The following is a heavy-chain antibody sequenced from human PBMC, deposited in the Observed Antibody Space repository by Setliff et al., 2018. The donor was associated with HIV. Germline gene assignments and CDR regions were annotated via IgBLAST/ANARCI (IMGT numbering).Heavy chain of an antibody. CDR1: GYTFTSYD. CDR2: MNPNSGNT. V-gene: IGHV1-8*01. Sequence: ASVKVSCKASGYTFTSYDINWVRQATGQGLEWMGWMNPNSGNTGYAQKFQGRVTMTTDTSTNTAYMELRSLRSDDTAVYYCARGQIIVARSSSTVTAIDYWGQGTLVTVSS. CDR3: ARGQIIVARSSSTVTAIDY. J-gene: IGHJ4*02. D-gene: IGHD4-17*01.